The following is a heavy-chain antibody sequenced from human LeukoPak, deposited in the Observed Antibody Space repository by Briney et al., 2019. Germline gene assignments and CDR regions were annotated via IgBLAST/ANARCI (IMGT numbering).Heavy chain of an antibody. J-gene: IGHJ3*02. CDR3: ARDTYVLLWFGELSSAFDI. V-gene: IGHV1-69*05. Sequence: ASVKVSCKASGGTFSSYAISWVRQAPGQGLEWMGRIIPIFGTANYAQKFQGRVTITTDESTSTAYVELSSLRSEDTAVYYCARDTYVLLWFGELSSAFDIWGQGTMVTVSS. CDR2: IIPIFGTA. CDR1: GGTFSSYA. D-gene: IGHD3-10*01.